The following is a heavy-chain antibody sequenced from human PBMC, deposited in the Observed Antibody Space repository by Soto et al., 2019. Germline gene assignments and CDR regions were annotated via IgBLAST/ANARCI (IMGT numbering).Heavy chain of an antibody. V-gene: IGHV2-5*02. CDR1: GFLLSTSGVG. J-gene: IGHJ4*02. Sequence: QITLKESGPTLVKPTQTLTLTCTISGFLLSTSGVGVGCICQPQGKALDWLALIYWDGDKRYSPSLKSRLTITKDTSKNQVVLTMTNMDPVDTATYYCVRLLWFGELTWCQGTLVTVSS. CDR2: IYWDGDK. D-gene: IGHD3-10*01. CDR3: VRLLWFGELT.